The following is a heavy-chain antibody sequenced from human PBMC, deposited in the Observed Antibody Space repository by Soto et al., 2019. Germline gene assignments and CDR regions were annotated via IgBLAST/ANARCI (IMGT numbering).Heavy chain of an antibody. CDR2: VYPGDAET. J-gene: IGHJ3*02. V-gene: IGHV5-51*01. CDR1: GYNFSSQW. CDR3: AKSEVLAI. Sequence: GQSLKISCKGSGYNFSSQWIAWLRQKPGKGLEWMGIVYPGDAETRYSPSFQGQVTMSADKSIDTAYLQWSSLKASDTAIYYCAKSEVLAIWGQGTMVTVSS.